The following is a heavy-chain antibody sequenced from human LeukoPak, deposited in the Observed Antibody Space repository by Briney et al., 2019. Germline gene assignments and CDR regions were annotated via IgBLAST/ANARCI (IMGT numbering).Heavy chain of an antibody. CDR3: ARGKRGYSYGPGDY. V-gene: IGHV4-34*01. Sequence: SETLSLTCAVYGGSFSGYYWSWIRQPPGRGLEWIGEINHSGSTNYNPSLKSRVTISVDTSKNQFSLKLSSVTAADTAVYYCARGKRGYSYGPGDYWGQGTLVTVSS. D-gene: IGHD5-18*01. CDR1: GGSFSGYY. J-gene: IGHJ4*02. CDR2: INHSGST.